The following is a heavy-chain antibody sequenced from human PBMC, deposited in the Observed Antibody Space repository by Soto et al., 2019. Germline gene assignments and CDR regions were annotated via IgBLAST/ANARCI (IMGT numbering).Heavy chain of an antibody. CDR2: MRAKAFGGTT. CDR1: GFTFRDYA. CDR3: TREGAYTSPPYYYFYAMDV. D-gene: IGHD2-2*01. Sequence: GGSLRLSCKGSGFTFRDYAISWVRQAPGKGLQWVGFMRAKAFGGTTEYATFVKGRFTISRDDSKSVAYLQMNSLETEDTAVYYCTREGAYTSPPYYYFYAMDVWGQGTRVTVSS. V-gene: IGHV3-49*04. J-gene: IGHJ6*01.